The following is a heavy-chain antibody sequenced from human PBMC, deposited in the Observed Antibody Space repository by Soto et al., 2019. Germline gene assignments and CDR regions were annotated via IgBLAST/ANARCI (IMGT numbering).Heavy chain of an antibody. CDR1: GTIFSSYT. Sequence: QVQLVQSGAEVRKPGSSVRVSGKASGTIFSSYTISWVRQAPGQGLEWMGRIIPILGETNSAQKFQGRVTLTADKSTNTAYMELNSLRLEDTALYYCARGLGGRMDDWGQGTTVIVSS. D-gene: IGHD3-16*01. CDR2: IIPILGET. J-gene: IGHJ6*02. CDR3: ARGLGGRMDD. V-gene: IGHV1-69*08.